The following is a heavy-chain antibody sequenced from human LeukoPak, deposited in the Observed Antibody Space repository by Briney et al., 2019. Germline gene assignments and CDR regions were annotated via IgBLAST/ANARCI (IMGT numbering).Heavy chain of an antibody. V-gene: IGHV3-30*01. CDR2: ISYDGSNK. CDR1: GFTFSTYA. Sequence: PGGSLRLSCAASGFTFSTYAMHWVRQAPGRGPEWVAVISYDGSNKYYADSVKGRFSISRDNSKNTLYLQMNSLRPEDTAVYYCTTTPVWGTYNFDHWGQGTLVTVPS. J-gene: IGHJ4*02. CDR3: TTTPVWGTYNFDH. D-gene: IGHD3-16*01.